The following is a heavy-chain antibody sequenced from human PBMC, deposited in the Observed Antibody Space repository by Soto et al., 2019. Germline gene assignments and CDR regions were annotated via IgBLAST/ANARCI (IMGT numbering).Heavy chain of an antibody. CDR2: MSRTGDNT. J-gene: IGHJ4*02. V-gene: IGHV3-23*01. CDR1: GFTFIIYA. CDR3: AKDQSNSNPLYYFDF. D-gene: IGHD3-22*01. Sequence: PWGSLRLSCAASGFTFIIYAITFFRHSPGKGLEWVSSMSRTGDNTYYADSVKGRFTISRDNSKNTLYLQMNSLRAEDTAIYYCAKDQSNSNPLYYFDFWGPGTLVTVSS.